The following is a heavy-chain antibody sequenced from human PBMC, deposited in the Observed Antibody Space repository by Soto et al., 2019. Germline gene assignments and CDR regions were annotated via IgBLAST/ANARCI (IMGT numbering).Heavy chain of an antibody. V-gene: IGHV4-31*03. CDR3: ARIRVMMGSAFDI. CDR1: GGSISSGGYY. J-gene: IGHJ3*02. CDR2: IYYSGST. D-gene: IGHD3-16*01. Sequence: SETLSLTCTVSGGSISSGGYYWSWIRQHPGKGLEWIGYIYYSGSTYYNPSLKSRVAISVDTSKNQFSLKLSSVTAADTAVYYCARIRVMMGSAFDIWGQGTMVTVS.